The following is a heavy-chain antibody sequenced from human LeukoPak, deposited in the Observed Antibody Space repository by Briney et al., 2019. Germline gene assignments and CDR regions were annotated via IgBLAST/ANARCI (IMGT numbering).Heavy chain of an antibody. CDR2: ISGSGGST. V-gene: IGHV3-23*01. D-gene: IGHD2-15*01. CDR3: AKDRVVVVAAAFDY. Sequence: GGSLRLPCAASGFTFSSYAMSWVRQAPGKGLEWVSAISGSGGSTYYADSVKGRFTISRDNSKNTLYLQMNSLRAEDTAVYYCAKDRVVVVAAAFDYWGQGTLVTVSS. J-gene: IGHJ4*02. CDR1: GFTFSSYA.